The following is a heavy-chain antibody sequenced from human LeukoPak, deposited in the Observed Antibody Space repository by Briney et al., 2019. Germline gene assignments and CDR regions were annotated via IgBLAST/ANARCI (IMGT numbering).Heavy chain of an antibody. J-gene: IGHJ4*02. CDR2: VNSDGSRT. Sequence: PGGSLRLSCAASGFTFSSSWMHWVRQGPGKGQEWVSRVNSDGSRTTYADSMKGRFTISRDNAKNSLYLQRNSLRAEDTAVYYCARVVDDYDSGGFSWFDYWGQGTLVTVSS. CDR1: GFTFSSSW. D-gene: IGHD3-22*01. CDR3: ARVVDDYDSGGFSWFDY. V-gene: IGHV3-74*03.